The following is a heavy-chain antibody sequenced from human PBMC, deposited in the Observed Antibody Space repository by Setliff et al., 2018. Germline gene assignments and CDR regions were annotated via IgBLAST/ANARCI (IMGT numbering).Heavy chain of an antibody. V-gene: IGHV1-18*01. CDR1: GYSFNDYG. D-gene: IGHD3-10*01. CDR3: SRLVRFCTRTVCQRLSGDDY. J-gene: IGHJ4*02. Sequence: ASVKVSCKASGYSFNDYGVNWVRQAPGQGLEWVGWIIPYTGKTYYAPKFQGTAIMTTDTATTTAYLELRSLRSDDTAVYFCSRLVRFCTRTVCQRLSGDDYWGQGALVTAPQ. CDR2: IIPYTGKT.